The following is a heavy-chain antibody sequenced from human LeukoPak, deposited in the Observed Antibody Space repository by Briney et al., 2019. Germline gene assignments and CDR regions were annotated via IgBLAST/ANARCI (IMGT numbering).Heavy chain of an antibody. CDR3: ASRGGSFDF. CDR2: IYPGDSDS. J-gene: IGHJ4*02. CDR1: GYSSTSYW. Sequence: GESLKISCKGSGYSSTSYWIGWVRQMPGKGLEWMAIIYPGDSDSRYSPSFRGQVAISADKSISTAYLQWNSLQASDTAMYYCASRGGSFDFWGQGTLVTVSS. V-gene: IGHV5-51*01. D-gene: IGHD1-26*01.